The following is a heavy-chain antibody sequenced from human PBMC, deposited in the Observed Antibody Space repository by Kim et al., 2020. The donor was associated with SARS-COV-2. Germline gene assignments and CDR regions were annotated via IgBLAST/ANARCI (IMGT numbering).Heavy chain of an antibody. D-gene: IGHD3-9*01. Sequence: ASVKVSCKASGYTFTNYGISWVRQAPGQGLEWMGWISAYNGNTNYAQKLQVRVTMTTDTSTSTAYMELRSLRSDDTAVYYCARPTRDYDILTGYYANPFDIWGQGTMVTVSS. CDR3: ARPTRDYDILTGYYANPFDI. CDR1: GYTFTNYG. CDR2: ISAYNGNT. V-gene: IGHV1-18*01. J-gene: IGHJ3*02.